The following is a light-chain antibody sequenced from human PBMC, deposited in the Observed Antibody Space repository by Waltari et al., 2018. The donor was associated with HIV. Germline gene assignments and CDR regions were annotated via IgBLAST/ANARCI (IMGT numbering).Light chain of an antibody. CDR1: QTIESNY. V-gene: IGKV3-20*01. J-gene: IGKJ2*01. CDR3: QQYGSSPPFT. Sequence: LVLPQSPGTLSSSSGAPVPLSCRASQTIESNYLAWYQHIPGQPPKFLIFGASQRAKGVPDRFSGNGSGTDFSLTISRLEPEDSAVYFCQQYGSSPPFTFGHGTTLEI. CDR2: GAS.